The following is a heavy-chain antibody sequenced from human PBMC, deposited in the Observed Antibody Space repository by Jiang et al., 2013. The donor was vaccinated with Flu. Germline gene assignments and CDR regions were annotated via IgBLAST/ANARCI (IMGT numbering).Heavy chain of an antibody. J-gene: IGHJ5*02. D-gene: IGHD2-8*01. Sequence: GAEVKKPGESLRISCKGSGYSFTSYWISWLRQMPGKGLEWMGRIDPADSYSNYSPSFQGHVNISVDRSISTAYLQWRSLKASDTAMYYCARHNGASAHQRSLPGNNWFDPVGQGTLVHRLL. V-gene: IGHV5-10-1*01. CDR2: IDPADSYS. CDR1: GYSFTSYW. CDR3: ARHNGASAHQRSLPGNNWFDP.